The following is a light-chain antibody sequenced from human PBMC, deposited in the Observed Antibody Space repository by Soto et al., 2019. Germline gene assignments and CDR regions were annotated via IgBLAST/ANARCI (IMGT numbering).Light chain of an antibody. CDR3: QQLNSYPTWT. CDR1: QSVSSN. CDR2: GAS. Sequence: EIVMTQSPATLSVSPGERATLSCRASQSVSSNLAWYQQKPDQAPRLLISGASTRATGIPARFSGSGSGTDFTLTISCLQSEDFATYYCQQLNSYPTWTFGQGTKLDIK. J-gene: IGKJ1*01. V-gene: IGKV3-15*01.